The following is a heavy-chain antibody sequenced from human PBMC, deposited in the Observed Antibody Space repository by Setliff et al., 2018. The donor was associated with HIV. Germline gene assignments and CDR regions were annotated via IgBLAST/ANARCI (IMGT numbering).Heavy chain of an antibody. CDR2: INHSGST. CDR1: GGSITGYY. CDR3: NIYYYYYMDV. J-gene: IGHJ6*03. V-gene: IGHV4-34*01. Sequence: SETLSLTCTVSGGSITGYYWSWIRQPPGKGLEWIGEINHSGSTNYNPSLKSRVTISVDTSKNQFSLKLSSVTAADTAVYYCNIYYYYYMDVWGKGTTVTAP.